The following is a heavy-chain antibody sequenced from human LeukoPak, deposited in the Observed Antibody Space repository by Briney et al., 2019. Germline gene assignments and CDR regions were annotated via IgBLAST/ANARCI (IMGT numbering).Heavy chain of an antibody. CDR2: INPNSGGT. CDR3: ARGLDYYDSSGSDY. D-gene: IGHD3-22*01. CDR1: GYTFTGYY. Sequence: GASVKVSCKASGYTFTGYYMHWVRQAPGQGLEWMGWINPNSGGTNYAQKFQGRVTMTRDTSISTAHMELSRLRSDDTAVYYCARGLDYYDSSGSDYWGQGTLVTVSS. J-gene: IGHJ4*02. V-gene: IGHV1-2*02.